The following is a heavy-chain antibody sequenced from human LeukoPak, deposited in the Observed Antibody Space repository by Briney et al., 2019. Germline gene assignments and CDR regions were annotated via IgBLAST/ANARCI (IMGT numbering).Heavy chain of an antibody. Sequence: SETLSLTCTVSGGSVSSYYWSWIRQPPGKGLEWIGYVYYSGSTNYNPSLKSRVTISVDTSKSQFSLKLSSVTAADTAVYYCARSELLWFGGVNSGFDYWGQGTLVTVFS. CDR1: GGSVSSYY. J-gene: IGHJ4*02. CDR3: ARSELLWFGGVNSGFDY. V-gene: IGHV4-59*02. CDR2: VYYSGST. D-gene: IGHD3-10*01.